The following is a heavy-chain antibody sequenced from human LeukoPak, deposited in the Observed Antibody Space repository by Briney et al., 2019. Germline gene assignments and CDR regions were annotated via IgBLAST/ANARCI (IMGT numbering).Heavy chain of an antibody. CDR1: GFTFSTYA. CDR3: ARAPLRYYYDSSGYYPIPYFDY. Sequence: PGGSLRLSCAASGFTFSTYAMHWVRQAPGKGLEWVAVISYDGSSKYYADSVKGRFTISRDNSKNTLYLQLGSLRAEDMAVYYCARAPLRYYYDSSGYYPIPYFDYWGQGTLATVSS. J-gene: IGHJ4*02. CDR2: ISYDGSSK. D-gene: IGHD3-22*01. V-gene: IGHV3-30*14.